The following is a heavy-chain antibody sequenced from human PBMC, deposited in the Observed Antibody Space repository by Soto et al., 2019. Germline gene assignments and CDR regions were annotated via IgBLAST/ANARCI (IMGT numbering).Heavy chain of an antibody. CDR3: ARVPQLGGYFYCYMDV. D-gene: IGHD6-6*01. Sequence: QVQLLQSGAEVKKPGASVKVSCKASGYTFTNYGITWVRQAPGQGLEWMGWISAYNGDTHYTQRLQGRVTMTTDTSTSTDYMELRGLRSDDTAVYYCARVPQLGGYFYCYMDVWGKGTTVTVSS. CDR2: ISAYNGDT. CDR1: GYTFTNYG. V-gene: IGHV1-18*01. J-gene: IGHJ6*03.